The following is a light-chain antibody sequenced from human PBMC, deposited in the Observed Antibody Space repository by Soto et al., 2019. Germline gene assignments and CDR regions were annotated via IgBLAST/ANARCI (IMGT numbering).Light chain of an antibody. CDR3: SSYTSSSFVV. J-gene: IGLJ2*01. CDR1: SSDVGGYNY. V-gene: IGLV2-14*01. Sequence: QSVLTQPASVSGSPGQSITISCTGTSSDVGGYNYASWYQQHPGKAPKLMIYEVSNRPSGVSNRFSGSKSGNTASLTISGLQAEDEADYYCSSYTSSSFVVFGGGTK. CDR2: EVS.